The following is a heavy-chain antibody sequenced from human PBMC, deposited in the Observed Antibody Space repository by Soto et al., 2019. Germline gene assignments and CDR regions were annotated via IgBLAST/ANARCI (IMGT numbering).Heavy chain of an antibody. CDR2: VKSKADGGTT. CDR3: TTGDFWSGYTEGGEFDY. V-gene: IGHV3-15*01. Sequence: EVQLVESGGGLVKPGGSLRLSCAASGFTFSNAWMSWVRQAPGKGLEWVGRVKSKADGGTTYYAAPVKGRFTIARDDSKNTLYLQMNSLKTEDTAVYYCTTGDFWSGYTEGGEFDYWGQGTLVTVSS. J-gene: IGHJ4*02. D-gene: IGHD3-3*01. CDR1: GFTFSNAW.